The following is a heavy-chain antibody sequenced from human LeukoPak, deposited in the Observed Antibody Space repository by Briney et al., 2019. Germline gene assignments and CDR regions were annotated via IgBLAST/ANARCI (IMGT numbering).Heavy chain of an antibody. CDR2: IYYSGST. CDR3: ARSPPAAIIWFDP. Sequence: SETLSLTCTVSGGSISSYYWSWIRQPPGKGVEWIGYIYYSGSTNYNPSLKSRVTISVDTSKNQFSLKLSSVTAADTAVYYCARSPPAAIIWFDPWGQGTLVTVSS. V-gene: IGHV4-59*01. CDR1: GGSISSYY. J-gene: IGHJ5*02. D-gene: IGHD2-2*01.